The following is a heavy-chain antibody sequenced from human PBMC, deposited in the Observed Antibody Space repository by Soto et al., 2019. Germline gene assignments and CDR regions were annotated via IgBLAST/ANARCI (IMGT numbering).Heavy chain of an antibody. CDR1: GFTFSSYG. V-gene: IGHV3-30*18. CDR2: ISYDGSNK. CDR3: AKDPLQCLGELPKSGFRDV. D-gene: IGHD3-16*01. J-gene: IGHJ6*02. Sequence: QVQLVESGGGVVQPGRSLRLSCAASGFTFSSYGMHWVRQAPGKGLEWVAVISYDGSNKYYAHSVKGRFTISRDNSKNTLYLQSNNLRAEDTSVYYCAKDPLQCLGELPKSGFRDVWGQGTTVTVSS.